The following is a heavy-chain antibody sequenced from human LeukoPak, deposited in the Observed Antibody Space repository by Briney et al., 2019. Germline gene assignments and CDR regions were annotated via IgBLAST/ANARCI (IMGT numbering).Heavy chain of an antibody. V-gene: IGHV3-30*18. CDR2: ISYDGSNK. CDR3: AKARVQLWLGPDAFDI. CDR1: GFTFSSYG. D-gene: IGHD5-18*01. J-gene: IGHJ3*02. Sequence: QPGGSLRLSCAASGFTFSSYGMHWVRQAPGKGLEWVAVISYDGSNKYYADSVKGRFTISRDNSKNTLYLQMNSLRAEDTAVYYCAKARVQLWLGPDAFDIWGQGTMVTVSS.